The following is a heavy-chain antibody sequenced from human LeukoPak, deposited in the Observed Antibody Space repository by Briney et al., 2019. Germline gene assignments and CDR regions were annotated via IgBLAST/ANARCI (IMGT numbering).Heavy chain of an antibody. CDR1: GLSVNTFS. Sequence: GPSLCLSCAASGLSVNTFSMSWVRHAPGDGRGWVSSITSGGDYIFYADSVKGRFTTSRDNDKNSLSLQLNSLRVEDTAVYYCARGHYDVLAASYKWTPDYWGQGTLVTVSS. CDR2: ITSGGDYI. J-gene: IGHJ4*02. V-gene: IGHV3-21*01. CDR3: ARGHYDVLAASYKWTPDY. D-gene: IGHD3-9*01.